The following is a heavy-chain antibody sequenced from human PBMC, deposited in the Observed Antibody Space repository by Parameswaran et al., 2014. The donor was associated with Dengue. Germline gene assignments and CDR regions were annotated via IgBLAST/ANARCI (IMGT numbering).Heavy chain of an antibody. J-gene: IGHJ5*02. D-gene: IGHD6-13*01. Sequence: GESLKISCAASGFTFTTYGMHWVRQAPGKGLEWVAFIRYDGSNEYYADSVKGRFTISRDNSQNTLYLQMNSLRGEDTAVYYCAKGPKGYTNSQNWFDPWGQGTQVTVSS. V-gene: IGHV3-30*02. CDR2: IRYDGSNE. CDR3: AKGPKGYTNSQNWFDP. CDR1: GFTFTTYG.